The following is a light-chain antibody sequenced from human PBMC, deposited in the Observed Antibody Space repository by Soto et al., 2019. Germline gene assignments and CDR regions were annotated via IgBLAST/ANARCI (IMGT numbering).Light chain of an antibody. Sequence: DIQMTQSPPFVSASVGDRVTISCRASQDAGSWLSWFHQKPGGAPNLLIFHTSRLQTGVPSRFAGRGSGAEFTLTISSLQPEDFGTYYCQHADGLRALTFGGAPTVEI. CDR1: QDAGSW. CDR2: HTS. J-gene: IGKJ4*01. V-gene: IGKV1-12*01. CDR3: QHADGLRALT.